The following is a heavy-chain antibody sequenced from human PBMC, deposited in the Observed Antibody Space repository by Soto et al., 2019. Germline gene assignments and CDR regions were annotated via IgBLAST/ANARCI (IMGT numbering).Heavy chain of an antibody. CDR1: GGTFSSYA. V-gene: IGHV1-69*06. CDR3: ARDHPGDCGGDCYSGSYYYYGLDV. Sequence: ASVKVSCKASGGTFSSYAISWVRQAPGQGLEWMGGIIPIFGTANYAQKFQGRVTITADKSTSTAYMELSSLRSEDTAVYYCARDHPGDCGGDCYSGSYYYYGLDVWGQGTTVTVSS. J-gene: IGHJ6*02. D-gene: IGHD2-21*02. CDR2: IIPIFGTA.